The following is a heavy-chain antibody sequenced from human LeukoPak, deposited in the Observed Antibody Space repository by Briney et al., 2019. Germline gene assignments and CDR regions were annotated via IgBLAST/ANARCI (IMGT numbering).Heavy chain of an antibody. Sequence: GATVKVSCKASGGTFSSYAISWVRQAPGQGLEWMGRIIPILGIANYAQKFQGRVTITADKSTSTAYMELSSLRSEDTAVYYCASITTGRGNYWGQGTLVTVSS. CDR3: ASITTGRGNY. J-gene: IGHJ4*02. CDR1: GGTFSSYA. V-gene: IGHV1-69*04. CDR2: IIPILGIA. D-gene: IGHD3-22*01.